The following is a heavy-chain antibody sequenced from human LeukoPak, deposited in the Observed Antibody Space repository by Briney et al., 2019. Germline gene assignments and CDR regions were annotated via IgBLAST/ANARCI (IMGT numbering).Heavy chain of an antibody. D-gene: IGHD3-9*01. V-gene: IGHV4-31*11. CDR3: AGFVTGSILSPYCYYGMDV. J-gene: IGHJ6*02. CDR2: IYYSGST. Sequence: SETLSLTCAVYGGSFSGYYWSWIRQHPGKGLEWIGYIYYSGSTYYNPSLKSRVTISVDTSKNQFSLKLSSVTAADTAVYYCAGFVTGSILSPYCYYGMDVWGQGTTVTVSS. CDR1: GGSFSGYY.